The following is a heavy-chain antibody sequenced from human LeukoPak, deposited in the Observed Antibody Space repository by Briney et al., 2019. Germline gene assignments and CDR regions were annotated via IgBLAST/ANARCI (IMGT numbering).Heavy chain of an antibody. CDR1: GFTFSSYG. V-gene: IGHV3-23*01. Sequence: QPGGSLRLSCAASGFTFSSYGMSWVRQAPGKGLEWVSAISGSGGSTYYADSVKGRFTISRDTSKNTLYLQMNSLRAEDTAVYYCAKDANIVVVPAADLDPWGQGTLVTVSS. CDR3: AKDANIVVVPAADLDP. J-gene: IGHJ5*02. CDR2: ISGSGGST. D-gene: IGHD2-2*01.